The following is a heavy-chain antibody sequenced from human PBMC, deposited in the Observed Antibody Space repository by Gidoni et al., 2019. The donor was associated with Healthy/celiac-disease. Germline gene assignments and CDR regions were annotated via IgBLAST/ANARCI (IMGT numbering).Heavy chain of an antibody. CDR3: TRVSRGYSGYDPSSPYNWFDP. CDR1: GFTFGAYA. V-gene: IGHV3-49*05. D-gene: IGHD5-12*01. J-gene: IGHJ5*02. CDR2: IRSKAYGGTT. Sequence: EVQLVESGGGLVKPGRSLRLSCTASGFTFGAYAMSWFRQAPGKGLEWVGFIRSKAYGGTTEYAASVKGRFTISRDDSKSIAYLQMNSLKTEDTAVYYCTRVSRGYSGYDPSSPYNWFDPWGQGTLVTVSS.